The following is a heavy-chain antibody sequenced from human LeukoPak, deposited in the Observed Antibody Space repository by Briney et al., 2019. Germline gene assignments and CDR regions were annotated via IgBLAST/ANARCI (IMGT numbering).Heavy chain of an antibody. D-gene: IGHD6-13*01. Sequence: GGSLRLSCAASGFTFSDYYMSWIRQAPGKGLEWVSYISSSGSTIYYADSVKGRFTISRDNAKNSLYLQMNSLRAEDTAVYYCARDGYSSSWYGGKYYYYGMDVWGQGTTVTVSS. CDR2: ISSSGSTI. J-gene: IGHJ6*02. CDR1: GFTFSDYY. V-gene: IGHV3-11*01. CDR3: ARDGYSSSWYGGKYYYYGMDV.